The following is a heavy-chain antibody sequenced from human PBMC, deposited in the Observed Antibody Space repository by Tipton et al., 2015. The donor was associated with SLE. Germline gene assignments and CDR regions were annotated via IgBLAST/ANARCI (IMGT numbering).Heavy chain of an antibody. CDR1: GFTFSSYG. Sequence: SLRLSCAASGFTFSSYGMHWVRQAPGKGLEWVAFIRYDGSNKYYADSVKGRFTISRDNSKNTLYLQMNSLRAEDTAVYYCAKDNEGSSSDFDYWGQGTLVTVSS. J-gene: IGHJ4*02. V-gene: IGHV3-30*02. D-gene: IGHD6-6*01. CDR3: AKDNEGSSSDFDY. CDR2: IRYDGSNK.